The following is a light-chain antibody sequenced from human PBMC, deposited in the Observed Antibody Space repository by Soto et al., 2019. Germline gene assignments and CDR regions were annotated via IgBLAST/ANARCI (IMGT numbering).Light chain of an antibody. CDR2: AAS. CDR3: QQYYSYPRT. CDR1: QGISSY. V-gene: IGKV1-8*01. J-gene: IGKJ1*01. Sequence: AIRITHSPSSLSSSTVDRVTITCRASQGISSYLAWYQQKPGKAPKLLIYAASTLQSGVPSRFSGSGSGTDFTLTISCLQSEDFATYYCQQYYSYPRTFGQGTKVDI.